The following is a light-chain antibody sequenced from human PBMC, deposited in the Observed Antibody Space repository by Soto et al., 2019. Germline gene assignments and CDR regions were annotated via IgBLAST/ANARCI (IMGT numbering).Light chain of an antibody. CDR2: GNS. CDR3: QSYDSILSAYV. V-gene: IGLV1-40*01. CDR1: SSNIGAGYD. J-gene: IGLJ1*01. Sequence: QSVLTQPPSVSGAPGQRVTISCTGSSSNIGAGYDVHWYQQLPGTAPKLLIYGNSNRPSGVPDRFSGSKSGTSASLAITGLQAEDEADYYCQSYDSILSAYVFGTGTQLTVL.